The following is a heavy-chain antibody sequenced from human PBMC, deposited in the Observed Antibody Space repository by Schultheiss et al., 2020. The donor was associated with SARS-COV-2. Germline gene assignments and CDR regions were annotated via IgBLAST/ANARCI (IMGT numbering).Heavy chain of an antibody. CDR1: GGSISSYY. V-gene: IGHV4-59*08. J-gene: IGHJ4*02. D-gene: IGHD3-3*01. CDR3: ARHEYYDFWSGYSPLDY. CDR2: IYYSGST. Sequence: SETLSLTCTVSGGSISSYYWSWIRQPPGKGLEWIGYIYYSGSTNYNPSLKSRVTISVDTSKNQFSLKLSSVTAADTAVYYCARHEYYDFWSGYSPLDYWGQGTLVTVSS.